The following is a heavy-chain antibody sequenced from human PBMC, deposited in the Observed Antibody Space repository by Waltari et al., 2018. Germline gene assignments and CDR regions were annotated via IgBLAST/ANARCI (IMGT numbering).Heavy chain of an antibody. V-gene: IGHV3-7*01. J-gene: IGHJ4*02. D-gene: IGHD6-19*01. CDR3: ARPYASGWYINFDY. CDR2: IKQDGSEN. Sequence: EVQLVESGGGLVQTGGSLRLYCAASGFTYSSYWMSWVRQAPGKGLEWVANIKQDGSENYYVDSVKGRFTFSRDNAKNSLYLQMNSLRAEDTAVYYCARPYASGWYINFDYWGQGTLVTVSS. CDR1: GFTYSSYW.